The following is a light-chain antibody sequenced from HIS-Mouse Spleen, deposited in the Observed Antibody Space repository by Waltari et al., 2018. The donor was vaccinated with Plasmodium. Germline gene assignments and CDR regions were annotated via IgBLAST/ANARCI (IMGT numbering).Light chain of an antibody. CDR1: ALPKKY. V-gene: IGLV3-10*01. Sequence: SYELTQPPSVSVSPGQTARITCSGHALPKKYAYWYQQKSGQAPVLVIYEDSKRPAAIPDRFSGSSSGTMATLTISGAQVEDEADYYCYSTDSSGNHRVFGGGTKLNVL. CDR2: EDS. CDR3: YSTDSSGNHRV. J-gene: IGLJ3*02.